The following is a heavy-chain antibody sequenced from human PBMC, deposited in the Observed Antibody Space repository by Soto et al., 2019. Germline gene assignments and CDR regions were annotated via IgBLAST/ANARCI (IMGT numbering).Heavy chain of an antibody. CDR3: ARAGYAAAPYYFDY. Sequence: ASETLSLTCTVSGGSISSYYWSWIRQPPGKGLEWIGYIYYSGSTNYNPSLKSRVTISVDTSKNQFSLKLSSVTAADTAVYYCARAGYAAAPYYFDYWGQGTLVTVSS. V-gene: IGHV4-59*01. CDR1: GGSISSYY. J-gene: IGHJ4*02. D-gene: IGHD3-9*01. CDR2: IYYSGST.